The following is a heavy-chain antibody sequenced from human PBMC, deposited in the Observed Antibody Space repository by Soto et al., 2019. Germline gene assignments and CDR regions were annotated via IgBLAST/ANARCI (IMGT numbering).Heavy chain of an antibody. J-gene: IGHJ4*01. CDR3: ARVAVTTYYFDY. D-gene: IGHD4-17*01. CDR1: GSTFTSYW. V-gene: IGHV3-74*01. Sequence: EVQLVESGGDLVQPGGSLRLSCAASGSTFTSYWMHWVRQSPGKGLVWVSRINPDGSRTSYADSVKGRFTIPRDNAKNTLYLQMNSLGADDSAVYHCARVAVTTYYFDYWGHGTLFTVSS. CDR2: INPDGSRT.